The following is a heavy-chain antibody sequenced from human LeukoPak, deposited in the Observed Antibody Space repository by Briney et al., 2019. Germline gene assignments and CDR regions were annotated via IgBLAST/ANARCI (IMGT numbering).Heavy chain of an antibody. CDR1: GFTFSSYA. CDR2: ISGRGGSV. V-gene: IGHV3-23*01. CDR3: AKLPQVAGDGYNFGY. D-gene: IGHD5-24*01. Sequence: GGSLRLSCAASGFTFSSYAMGWVRQAPGKGLEWVSTISGRGGSVDYADSVKGRFIISRDNSKNTLYLQMNSLRAEDTAVYYCAKLPQVAGDGYNFGYWGQGTLATVSS. J-gene: IGHJ4*02.